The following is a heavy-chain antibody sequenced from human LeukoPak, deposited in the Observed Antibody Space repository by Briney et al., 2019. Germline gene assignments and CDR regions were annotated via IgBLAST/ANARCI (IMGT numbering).Heavy chain of an antibody. CDR2: ISAYNGNT. CDR3: ANYLTKRNYYYGMDV. V-gene: IGHV1-18*01. CDR1: GYTFTSYG. D-gene: IGHD1-26*01. Sequence: GASVKVSCKASGYTFTSYGISWVRQAPGQGLEWMGWISAYNGNTNYAQKLQGRVTMTTDTSTSTAYMELRSLRSDDTAVYYCANYLTKRNYYYGMDVWGQGTTVTVSS. J-gene: IGHJ6*02.